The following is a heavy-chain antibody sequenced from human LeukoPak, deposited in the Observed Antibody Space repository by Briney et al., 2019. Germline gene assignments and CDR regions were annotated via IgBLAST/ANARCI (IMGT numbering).Heavy chain of an antibody. CDR2: IYYSGST. CDR3: ARDVGTYYYDSSGYYDY. J-gene: IGHJ4*02. CDR1: GGSISSYY. V-gene: IGHV4-59*12. Sequence: KTSETLSLTCTVSGGSISSYYWSWIRQPPGKGLEWIGYIYYSGSTNYNPSLKSRVTISVDTSKNQFSLKLSSVTAADTAVYYCARDVGTYYYDSSGYYDYWGQGTLVTVSS. D-gene: IGHD3-22*01.